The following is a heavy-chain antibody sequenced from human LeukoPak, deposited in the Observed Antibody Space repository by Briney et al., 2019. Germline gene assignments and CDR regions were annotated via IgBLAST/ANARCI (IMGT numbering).Heavy chain of an antibody. Sequence: GGSLRLSCTSSGFTFSNYWMTWVRQAPGKGLELVANINRDGSLKNYVDSVKGRFTISRDNAENSLHLQMNSRRAEDSAIYYCGRDPDSSAFDCWGQGTLVTVS. D-gene: IGHD2-2*01. V-gene: IGHV3-7*01. CDR3: GRDPDSSAFDC. J-gene: IGHJ4*02. CDR1: GFTFSNYW. CDR2: INRDGSLK.